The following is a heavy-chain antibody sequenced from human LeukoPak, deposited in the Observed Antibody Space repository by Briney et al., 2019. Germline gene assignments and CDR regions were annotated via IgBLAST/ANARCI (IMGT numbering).Heavy chain of an antibody. CDR1: GGSFSGYY. CDR2: INRGGST. J-gene: IGHJ5*02. V-gene: IGHV4-34*01. D-gene: IGHD5-12*01. CDR3: ARRSRGFTRDWFDP. Sequence: SETLSLTCAVYGGSFSGYYWSWIRQPPGKGLEWIGEINRGGSTNYNPSLKSRVTISVDTSKNQFSLKLSSVTAADTAVYYCARRSRGFTRDWFDPWGQGTLVTVSS.